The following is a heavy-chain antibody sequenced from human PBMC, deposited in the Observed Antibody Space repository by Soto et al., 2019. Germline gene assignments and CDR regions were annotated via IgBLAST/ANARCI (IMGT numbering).Heavy chain of an antibody. Sequence: QVQLVQSGAEVKKPGASVKVSCKASGYTFTSYAMHWVRQAPGQRLEWMGWINAGNGNTKYSQKFQGRVTITRDTSASTAYMELSSLRSEDTAGYYCASSLSSSWSLEYFQHWGQGTLVTVSS. CDR2: INAGNGNT. CDR1: GYTFTSYA. V-gene: IGHV1-3*01. D-gene: IGHD6-13*01. J-gene: IGHJ1*01. CDR3: ASSLSSSWSLEYFQH.